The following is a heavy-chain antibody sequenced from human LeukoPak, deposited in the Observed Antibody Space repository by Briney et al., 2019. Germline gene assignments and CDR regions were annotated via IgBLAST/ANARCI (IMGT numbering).Heavy chain of an antibody. V-gene: IGHV4-34*01. CDR3: ARGTRYYGSGGYLLEDNWFGP. D-gene: IGHD3-10*01. CDR1: GGSFSGYY. CDR2: INHSGST. J-gene: IGHJ5*02. Sequence: SETLSLTCAVYGGSFSGYYWSWIRQPPGKGLEWIGEINHSGSTNYNPSLKSRVTISVDTSKNQFSLKLSSVTAADTAVYYCARGTRYYGSGGYLLEDNWFGPWGQGTLVTVSS.